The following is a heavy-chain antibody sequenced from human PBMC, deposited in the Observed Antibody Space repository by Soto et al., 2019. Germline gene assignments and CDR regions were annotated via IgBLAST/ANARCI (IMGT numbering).Heavy chain of an antibody. CDR1: GGSISTSNW. CDR2: VYRTGST. Sequence: QVQLQESGPGLVKPSGTLSLTCAVSGGSISTSNWWSWVRQPPGKGLEWIGEVYRTGSTNYNPSLGSRVIVSVDKSKNQFSLKLTSVTAADTAVYYCARARATIAAAAIFDCWGQGTLVTVSS. V-gene: IGHV4-4*02. D-gene: IGHD6-13*01. J-gene: IGHJ4*02. CDR3: ARARATIAAAAIFDC.